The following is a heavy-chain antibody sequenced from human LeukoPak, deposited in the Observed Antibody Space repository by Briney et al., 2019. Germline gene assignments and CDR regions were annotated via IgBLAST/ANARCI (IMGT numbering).Heavy chain of an antibody. CDR1: EYTFTNYA. V-gene: IGHV1-3*01. D-gene: IGHD3-22*01. CDR2: INAGNGNT. Sequence: ASVKVSCKASEYTFTNYAMHWVRQAPGQRLEWIGWINAGNGNTKYSQKFQGRVTITRDTSASTAYMELSSLRSGDTAVYYCARLTYYYDSSGQNWFDPWGQGTLVTVSS. J-gene: IGHJ5*02. CDR3: ARLTYYYDSSGQNWFDP.